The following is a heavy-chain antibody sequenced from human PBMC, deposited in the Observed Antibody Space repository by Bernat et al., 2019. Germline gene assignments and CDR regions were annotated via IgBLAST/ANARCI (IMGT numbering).Heavy chain of an antibody. CDR2: IKSKTDGGTT. CDR1: GFTFSNAW. CDR3: TTYLLWFGVVFDY. V-gene: IGHV3-15*01. Sequence: EVQLVESGGGLVKPGGSLRLSCAASGFTFSNAWMSWVRQAPGKGLEWVGRIKSKTDGGTTDYAAPVKGRFTISRDDSKNTLYLQMNSLKTEDTAVYYCTTYLLWFGVVFDYWGQGTLVTVSS. J-gene: IGHJ4*02. D-gene: IGHD3-10*01.